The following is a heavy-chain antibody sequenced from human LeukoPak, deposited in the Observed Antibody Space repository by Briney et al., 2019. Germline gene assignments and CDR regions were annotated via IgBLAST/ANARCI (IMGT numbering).Heavy chain of an antibody. Sequence: SVKVSCKASGGTFSTYAISWVRQAPGQGLEWMGGIIPIFGTANYAQKFQGRVTITTDESTSTAYMELSSLRSEDTAVYYCARDREPYSSSLPHRFDYWGQGTLVTVSS. J-gene: IGHJ4*02. CDR3: ARDREPYSSSLPHRFDY. CDR2: IIPIFGTA. CDR1: GGTFSTYA. V-gene: IGHV1-69*05. D-gene: IGHD6-6*01.